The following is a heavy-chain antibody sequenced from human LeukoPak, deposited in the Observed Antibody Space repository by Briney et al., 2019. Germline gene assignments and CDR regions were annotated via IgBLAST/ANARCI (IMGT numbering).Heavy chain of an antibody. D-gene: IGHD6-19*01. V-gene: IGHV1-2*02. CDR1: GYTFTGYY. CDR2: INPNSGGT. Sequence: GASVKVSCKASGYTFTGYYMHWVRQAPGQGPEWMGWINPNSGGTNYAQKFQGRVTMTRDTSISTAYMELSRLRSDDTAVYYCARVYSSGWKFDYWGQGTLVTVSS. J-gene: IGHJ4*02. CDR3: ARVYSSGWKFDY.